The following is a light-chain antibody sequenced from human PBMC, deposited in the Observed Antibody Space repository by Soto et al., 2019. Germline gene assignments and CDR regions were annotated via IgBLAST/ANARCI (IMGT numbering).Light chain of an antibody. CDR3: SSYTSSSTLV. CDR2: EVS. V-gene: IGLV2-14*01. Sequence: QSVLTQPASVSGSPGQSITISCTGTSSDVGGYNYVSWYQQHPGKAPKLMIYEVSNRSSGVSNRFSGSKYGNTASLTISVLHAEDEADYYCSSYTSSSTLVIGTGTKVT. CDR1: SSDVGGYNY. J-gene: IGLJ1*01.